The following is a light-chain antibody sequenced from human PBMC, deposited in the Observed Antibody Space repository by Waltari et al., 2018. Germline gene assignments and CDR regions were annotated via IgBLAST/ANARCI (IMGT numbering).Light chain of an antibody. J-gene: IGLJ1*01. CDR1: GSAVGVYTY. CDR2: EVS. V-gene: IGLV2-8*01. Sequence: QSALTQPPPASGSPGQSVTISRTETGSAVGVYTYVPWYQLHPGKAPKLIIYEVSKRPSGVPDRFSGSKSGNTASLTVSGLRTEDEADYYCSSYGGNNNLAVFGTGTKVIVL. CDR3: SSYGGNNNLAV.